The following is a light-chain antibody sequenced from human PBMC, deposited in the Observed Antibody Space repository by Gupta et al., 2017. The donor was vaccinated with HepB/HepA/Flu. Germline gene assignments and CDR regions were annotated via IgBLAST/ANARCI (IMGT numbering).Light chain of an antibody. CDR2: DVT. V-gene: IGLV2-11*01. J-gene: IGLJ1*01. Sequence: QSALTQPRSVSGSPGQSVTISCTGTSSDVGSDNHVSWYQQHPGKAPKLMIFDVTKRPSGVPDRFSGSKSDNTASLTISVLQAEDEADYFCCSCAVTYVYVFGTVTKVTVL. CDR1: SSDVGSDNH. CDR3: CSCAVTYVYV.